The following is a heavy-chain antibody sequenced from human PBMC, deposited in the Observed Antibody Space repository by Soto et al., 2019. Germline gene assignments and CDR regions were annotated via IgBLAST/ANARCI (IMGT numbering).Heavy chain of an antibody. J-gene: IGHJ4*02. D-gene: IGHD6-25*01. CDR2: IYYSGST. CDR3: ETGPSSSNGYRQFDY. V-gene: IGHV4-39*01. Sequence: PSETLSLTCTVSGGSISSSNYYWGWIRQPPGKGLEWIGSIYYSGSTYYNPSLKSRVTISVDTSKNQFSLKLSSVTAADRAVYYCETGPSSSNGYRQFDYLGQGTLVTVSS. CDR1: GGSISSSNYY.